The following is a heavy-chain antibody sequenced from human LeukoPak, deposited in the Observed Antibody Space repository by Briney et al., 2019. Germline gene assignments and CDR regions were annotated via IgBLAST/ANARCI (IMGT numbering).Heavy chain of an antibody. CDR3: ACRGWELQTGYYYMDV. Sequence: SETLSLICTVSGGSISSSSYYWGWIRQPPGKGLEWIGSIYYSGSTYYNPSLKSRVTISVDTSKNQFSLKLSSVTAADTAVYYCACRGWELQTGYYYMDVWGKGTTVTVSS. CDR1: GGSISSSSYY. D-gene: IGHD1-26*01. CDR2: IYYSGST. V-gene: IGHV4-39*07. J-gene: IGHJ6*03.